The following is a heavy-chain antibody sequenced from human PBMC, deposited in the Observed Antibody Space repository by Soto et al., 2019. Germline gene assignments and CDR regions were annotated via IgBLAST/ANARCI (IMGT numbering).Heavy chain of an antibody. V-gene: IGHV1-69*13. CDR3: AREIRGYYDSSGSFDY. D-gene: IGHD3-22*01. CDR2: IIPIFGTA. J-gene: IGHJ4*02. Sequence: GASVKVSCKASGGTFSSYAISWVRQAPGQGLEWMGGIIPIFGTANYAQKFQGRVTITADESTSTAYMELSSLRSEDTAVYYCAREIRGYYDSSGSFDYWGQGTLVTVSS. CDR1: GGTFSSYA.